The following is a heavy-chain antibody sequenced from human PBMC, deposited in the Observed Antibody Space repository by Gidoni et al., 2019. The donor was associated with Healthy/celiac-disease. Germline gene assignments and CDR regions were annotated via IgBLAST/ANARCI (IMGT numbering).Heavy chain of an antibody. CDR3: ARSYHGYSYVFFYYYYYMDV. V-gene: IGHV3-7*01. Sequence: EVQLVESGGGLVQPGGSLRLSCAASGFTFSSYWMSWVRQAPGKGLEWVANIKQDGSEKYYVDSVKGRFTISRDNAKNSLYLQMNSLRAEDTAVYYCARSYHGYSYVFFYYYYYMDVWGKGTTVTVSS. CDR2: IKQDGSEK. CDR1: GFTFSSYW. J-gene: IGHJ6*03. D-gene: IGHD5-18*01.